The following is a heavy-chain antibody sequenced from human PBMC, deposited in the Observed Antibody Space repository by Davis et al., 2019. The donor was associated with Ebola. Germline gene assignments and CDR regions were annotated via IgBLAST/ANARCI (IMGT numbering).Heavy chain of an antibody. CDR1: GFTFSNYA. Sequence: GESLKISCAVSGFTFSNYAMTWVRQAPGKGLEWVSAIHGSGTGTFYAASVKSRFTVSRDNSKNTLYLELNSVRAEDTAIYYCVKDFTLSTWGRGTLVTVSS. J-gene: IGHJ5*02. D-gene: IGHD3-3*01. CDR3: VKDFTLST. CDR2: IHGSGTGT. V-gene: IGHV3-23*01.